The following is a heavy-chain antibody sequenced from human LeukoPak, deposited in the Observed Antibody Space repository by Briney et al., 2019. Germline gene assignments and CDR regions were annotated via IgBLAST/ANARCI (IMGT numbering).Heavy chain of an antibody. V-gene: IGHV3-23*01. CDR1: GFSFRSYA. Sequence: PGGSLRLSCAASGFSFRSYAMSWVRQAPGNGPEWVSAIGSSDGKTYYADSVKGRFTISRDNSKNTLYLQMNSLRAEDTAVYYCARRAGAYSHPYDYWGQGTLVTVSS. J-gene: IGHJ4*02. CDR2: IGSSDGKT. D-gene: IGHD4/OR15-4a*01. CDR3: ARRAGAYSHPYDY.